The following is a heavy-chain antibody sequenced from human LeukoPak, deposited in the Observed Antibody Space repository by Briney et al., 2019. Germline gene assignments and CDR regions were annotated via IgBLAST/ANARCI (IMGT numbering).Heavy chain of an antibody. J-gene: IGHJ4*02. D-gene: IGHD2-2*01. Sequence: GGSLRLSCAASGFTFSSHALSWVRQAPGKGLEWVSSLNGSGYNTYYADSVKGRFTISRDNSKNTVYLQMNSLRAEDTAVHYCAKDPYGTRYFDYWGQGTLVTVSS. CDR3: AKDPYGTRYFDY. CDR1: GFTFSSHA. V-gene: IGHV3-23*01. CDR2: LNGSGYNT.